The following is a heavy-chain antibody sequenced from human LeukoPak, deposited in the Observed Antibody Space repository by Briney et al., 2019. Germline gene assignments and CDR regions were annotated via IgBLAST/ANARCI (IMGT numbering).Heavy chain of an antibody. CDR2: IDSGGST. V-gene: IGHV3-66*01. CDR3: ARDRTGQQLISRKEYYYMDV. CDR1: GFTVSSNY. Sequence: GGSLRLSCAASGFTVSSNYMSWVRPAPGKGLEWDSIIDSGGSTYYADSVKRRFTISRDNSKNTLYLQMNSLRAEDTAVYYCARDRTGQQLISRKEYYYMDVWGKGTTVTISS. J-gene: IGHJ6*03. D-gene: IGHD4-11*01.